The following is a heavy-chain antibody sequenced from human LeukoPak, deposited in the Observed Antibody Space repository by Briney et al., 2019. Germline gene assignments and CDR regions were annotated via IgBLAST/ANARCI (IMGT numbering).Heavy chain of an antibody. Sequence: PSETLSLTCTVSGGSITGYYWSWIRQPPGKGLEWIGYIYTSESTNYNPSLKSRVAISVDTSKNQLSLKLSSVTAADTAVYYCTASGTIAARLHYYMDVWGTGTTVTVSS. CDR3: TASGTIAARLHYYMDV. J-gene: IGHJ6*03. D-gene: IGHD6-6*01. CDR1: GGSITGYY. CDR2: IYTSEST. V-gene: IGHV4-4*09.